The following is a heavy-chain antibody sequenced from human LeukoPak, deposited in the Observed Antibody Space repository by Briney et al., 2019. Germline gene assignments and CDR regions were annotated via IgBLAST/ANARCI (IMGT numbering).Heavy chain of an antibody. CDR1: GLSLSTSGVC. V-gene: IGHV2-70*01. J-gene: IGHJ4*02. Sequence: SGPALVKRTQTLTLTCTFSGLSLSTSGVCVSWIRQPPGKALEWLALIDWHDDKYYSTSLKTRLTISKDTSKNQVVLTMTNMDPVDSATYYCARLATQNYYYDSSGYYDRLDYWGQGTLVTVSS. CDR2: IDWHDDK. CDR3: ARLATQNYYYDSSGYYDRLDY. D-gene: IGHD3-22*01.